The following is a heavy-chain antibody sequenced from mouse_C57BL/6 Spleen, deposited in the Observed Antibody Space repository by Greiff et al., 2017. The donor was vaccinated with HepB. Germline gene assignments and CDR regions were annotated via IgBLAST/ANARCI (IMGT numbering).Heavy chain of an antibody. CDR3: TRRIYYYGSSYGYFDV. V-gene: IGHV1-15*01. CDR1: GYTFTDYE. J-gene: IGHJ1*03. D-gene: IGHD1-1*01. CDR2: IAPETGGT. Sequence: QVQLQQSGAELVRPGASVTLSCKASGYTFTDYEMHWVKQTPVHGLEWIGAIAPETGGTAYKQKFKGKAILTADKSSSTAYMELRSLTSEDSTVYYCTRRIYYYGSSYGYFDVWGTGTTVTVSS.